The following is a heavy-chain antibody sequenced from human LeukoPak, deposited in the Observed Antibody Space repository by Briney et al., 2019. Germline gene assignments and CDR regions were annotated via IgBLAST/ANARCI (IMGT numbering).Heavy chain of an antibody. D-gene: IGHD6-19*01. J-gene: IGHJ6*02. CDR1: GGSISSGDYY. CDR2: IYYSGST. V-gene: IGHV4-30-4*01. Sequence: SETLSLTCTVSGGSISSGDYYWSWIRQPPGKGLEWIGYIYYSGSTYYNPSLKSRVTISVDTSKNQFSLKLSSVTAADTAVYYCARDARSGWYYYYGMDVWGQGTTVTVSS. CDR3: ARDARSGWYYYYGMDV.